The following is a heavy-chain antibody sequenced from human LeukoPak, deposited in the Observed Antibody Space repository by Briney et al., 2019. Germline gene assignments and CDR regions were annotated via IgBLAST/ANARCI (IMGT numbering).Heavy chain of an antibody. CDR3: AKDSIVVVPAANDAFDI. CDR1: GFTFSSYG. Sequence: PGGSLRLSCAASGFTFSSYGMHWVRQAPGKGLEWVAFIRYDGSNKYYADSVKGRFTISRDNSKNTLYLQMNSLRAVDTAVYYCAKDSIVVVPAANDAFDIWGQGTMVTVSS. CDR2: IRYDGSNK. V-gene: IGHV3-30*02. J-gene: IGHJ3*02. D-gene: IGHD2-2*01.